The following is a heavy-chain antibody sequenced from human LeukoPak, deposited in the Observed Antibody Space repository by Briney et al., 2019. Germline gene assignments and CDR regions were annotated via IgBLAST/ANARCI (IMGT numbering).Heavy chain of an antibody. J-gene: IGHJ4*02. CDR1: GFTFSSYA. D-gene: IGHD3-3*01. CDR3: AKSKYDFWRADVDY. Sequence: GGSLRLSCAASGFTFSSYAMSWVRQAPGKGLEWVSAISGSGGSTYYADSVKGRFTISRDNSKNTLYLQMNSLRAEDTAVYYCAKSKYDFWRADVDYWGQGTLVTVSS. CDR2: ISGSGGST. V-gene: IGHV3-23*01.